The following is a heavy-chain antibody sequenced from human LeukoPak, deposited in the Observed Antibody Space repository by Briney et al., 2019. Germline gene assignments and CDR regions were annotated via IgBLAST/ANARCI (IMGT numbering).Heavy chain of an antibody. D-gene: IGHD2-15*01. J-gene: IGHJ3*02. CDR2: IFYSGGT. CDR3: ARLKVTYSEPFDI. V-gene: IGHV4-59*08. Sequence: PSESLSLTCTVSGGSIDSHFWSWIRQPPGKGLEWLGNIFYSGGTNNNPSLESRRTISQDSSKHQVSLRRTSATAADTAIYYRARLKVTYSEPFDIWGPGTLVAVAS. CDR1: GGSIDSHF.